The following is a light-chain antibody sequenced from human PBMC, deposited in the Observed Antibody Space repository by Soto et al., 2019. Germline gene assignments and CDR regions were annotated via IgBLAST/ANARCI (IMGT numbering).Light chain of an antibody. J-gene: IGKJ4*01. Sequence: IVMTQSPATLSVSPGERATLSCRASQSVRSSFLAWYQQKPGQAPRLLIYDASSRATGIPDRFSGGRSGTDFTLTISRLEPEDFAVYYCQQFSSYPLTFGGGTKVDIK. CDR2: DAS. CDR3: QQFSSYPLT. CDR1: QSVRSSF. V-gene: IGKV3-20*01.